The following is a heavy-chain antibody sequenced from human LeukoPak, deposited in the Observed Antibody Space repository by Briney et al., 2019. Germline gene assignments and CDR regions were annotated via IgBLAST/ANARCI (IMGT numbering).Heavy chain of an antibody. V-gene: IGHV4-59*05. Sequence: GSLRLSCAASGFTFSSYSMNWIRQPPGKVLEWIGSIYYSGSTYYNPSLKSRVTISVDTSKNQFSLKLSSVTAADTAVYYCARTLGGAPLNWFDPWGQGTLVTVSS. J-gene: IGHJ5*02. D-gene: IGHD1-26*01. CDR3: ARTLGGAPLNWFDP. CDR2: IYYSGST. CDR1: GFTFSSYS.